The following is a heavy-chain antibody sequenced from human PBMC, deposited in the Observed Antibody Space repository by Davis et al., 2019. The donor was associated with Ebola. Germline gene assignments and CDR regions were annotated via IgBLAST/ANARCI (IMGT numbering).Heavy chain of an antibody. D-gene: IGHD3-10*01. V-gene: IGHV4-61*08. CDR3: ASRPITLVRDGAFDV. J-gene: IGHJ3*01. Sequence: MPGGSLRLSCTVSGGSVSSGGYYWNWIRQPPGKGLEWIGYIYYSGSTNYNPSLKSRVTISVDTSKNQFSLKLTSLTAADTAVYYCASRPITLVRDGAFDVWGQGTMVSVSS. CDR2: IYYSGST. CDR1: GGSVSSGGYY.